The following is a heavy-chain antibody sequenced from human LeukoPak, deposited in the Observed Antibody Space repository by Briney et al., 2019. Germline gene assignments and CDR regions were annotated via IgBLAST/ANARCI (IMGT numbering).Heavy chain of an antibody. V-gene: IGHV1-8*01. CDR3: ARRSPIAGATIRYYYYYYMDV. J-gene: IGHJ6*03. Sequence: GASVKVSCKASGYTFTSYDINWVRQATGQGLEWMGWMNPNSGNTGYAQKFQGRVTMTRNTSISTAYTELSSLRSEDTAVYYCARRSPIAGATIRYYYYYYMDVWGKGTTVTVSS. D-gene: IGHD1-26*01. CDR1: GYTFTSYD. CDR2: MNPNSGNT.